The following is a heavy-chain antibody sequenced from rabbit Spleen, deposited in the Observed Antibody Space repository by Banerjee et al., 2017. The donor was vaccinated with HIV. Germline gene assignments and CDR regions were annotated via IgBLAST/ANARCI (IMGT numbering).Heavy chain of an antibody. D-gene: IGHD6-1*01. CDR2: IYAARGTT. Sequence: QLTETGGGLVQPGGSLTLSCKASGIDFTNYYITWVRQAPGKGLEWIGIIYAARGTTDYASWVNGRFTISSDNAQSTVDLKMTSLTAADTATYFCARTTYNTYRYANNLWGPGTLVTVS. J-gene: IGHJ4*01. CDR3: ARTTYNTYRYANNL. V-gene: IGHV1S7*01. CDR1: GIDFTNYY.